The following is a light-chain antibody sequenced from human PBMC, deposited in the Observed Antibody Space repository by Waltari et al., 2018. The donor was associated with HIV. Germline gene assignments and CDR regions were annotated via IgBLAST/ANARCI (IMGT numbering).Light chain of an antibody. CDR2: SNN. Sequence: QSVLTQPPSASGTPGQRVTISCSGSSSTIGTTPVEWYQQHPGTAPKLLIYSNNQRHGGFPDRVSGAKAGTSASLAVGGRQSDDEADYYCASWEDSLHGPVFGGGTKLTVI. V-gene: IGLV1-44*01. J-gene: IGLJ2*01. CDR3: ASWEDSLHGPV. CDR1: SSTIGTTP.